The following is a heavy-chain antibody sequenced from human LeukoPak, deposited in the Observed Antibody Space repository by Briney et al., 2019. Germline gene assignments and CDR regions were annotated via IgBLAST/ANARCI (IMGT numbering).Heavy chain of an antibody. Sequence: SETLSLTWTVSGGSTSRHYWSWVRQPPGKGLEWIGCIYNRGSTKYNPSLMSRVTISEDTSRSQFSLRLNSVTAAGTAVYFCARASAGAIFYYGIDVWGQGTTVTVSS. CDR3: ARASAGAIFYYGIDV. CDR1: GGSTSRHY. CDR2: IYNRGST. D-gene: IGHD3-9*01. V-gene: IGHV4-59*11. J-gene: IGHJ6*02.